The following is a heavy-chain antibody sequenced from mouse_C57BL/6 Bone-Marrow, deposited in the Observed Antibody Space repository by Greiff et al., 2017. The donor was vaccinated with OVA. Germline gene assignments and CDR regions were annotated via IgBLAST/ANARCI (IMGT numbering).Heavy chain of an antibody. CDR1: GYTFTSYG. J-gene: IGHJ2*01. CDR2: IYPRSGNT. D-gene: IGHD2-4*01. CDR3: ARKGYDFYYFDY. V-gene: IGHV1-81*01. Sequence: QVQLQQSGAELARPGASVKLSCKASGYTFTSYGISWVKQRTGQGLEWIGEIYPRSGNTYYNEKFKGKATLTADKSSSTAYMELRSLTSEDSAVYVSARKGYDFYYFDYWGQGTTLTVSS.